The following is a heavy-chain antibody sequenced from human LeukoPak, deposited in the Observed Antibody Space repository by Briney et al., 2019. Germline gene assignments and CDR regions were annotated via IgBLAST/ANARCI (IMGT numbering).Heavy chain of an antibody. CDR2: IYYTGST. D-gene: IGHD1-14*01. J-gene: IGHJ4*02. CDR1: GGSMSTYY. Sequence: SETLSLTCTVSGGSMSTYYWTWIRQPPGKGLEWIGFIYYTGSTNYDPSLKSRVTISVDTSKNQFSLKLSPVTAADTAVYYCAGMRITTPTVRTLDYWGQGTLVTVSS. CDR3: AGMRITTPTVRTLDY. V-gene: IGHV4-59*01.